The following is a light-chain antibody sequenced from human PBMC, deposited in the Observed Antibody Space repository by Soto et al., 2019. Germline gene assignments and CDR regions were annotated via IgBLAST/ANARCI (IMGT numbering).Light chain of an antibody. CDR2: SNN. V-gene: IGLV1-44*01. CDR1: SSNIGSNT. J-gene: IGLJ1*01. CDR3: AAWDDSLNGHV. Sequence: QSVLTQPPSASGTPGQRVTISCSGSSSNIGSNTVNWYQQLPGTAPKLLIYSNNQRPSGVPDRLSGSKSGTSASLAISGLQSEDEADYYCAAWDDSLNGHVFGTRTKLTVL.